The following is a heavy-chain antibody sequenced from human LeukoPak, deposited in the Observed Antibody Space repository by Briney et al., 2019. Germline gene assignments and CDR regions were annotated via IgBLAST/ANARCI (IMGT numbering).Heavy chain of an antibody. CDR1: GFKFSSYS. J-gene: IGHJ2*01. V-gene: IGHV3-21*04. Sequence: GGSLRLSCAASGFKFSSYSMKWVRQAPGKGLEWVSFISSSSSYIYYADSVKGRFTISRDNAKNSLYLQMNSLRVEDTAFYYCARSSTTVTTRFFDLWGRGTLVTVSS. CDR3: ARSSTTVTTRFFDL. D-gene: IGHD4-17*01. CDR2: ISSSSSYI.